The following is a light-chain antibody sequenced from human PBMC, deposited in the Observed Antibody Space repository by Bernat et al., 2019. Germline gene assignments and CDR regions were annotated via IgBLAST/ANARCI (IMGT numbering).Light chain of an antibody. CDR3: QQRTIWYT. CDR1: QSVSSSY. Sequence: EIVLTQSPGTLSLSPGERATLSCRASQSVSSSYLAWYQQKPGQAPRLLIYGASSRATGIPDRFSGSGSGTDFTLTISSLEPEDSAVYYCQQRTIWYTFGQGTKLEIK. J-gene: IGKJ2*01. CDR2: GAS. V-gene: IGKV3D-20*02.